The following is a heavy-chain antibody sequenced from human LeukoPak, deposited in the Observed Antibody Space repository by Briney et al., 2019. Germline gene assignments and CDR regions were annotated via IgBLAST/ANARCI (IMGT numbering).Heavy chain of an antibody. Sequence: SETLSLTCTVSGYSISSGYYWGWIRQPPGKGLEWIGSIYHSGTTYYTPSLKSRVTISVDTSKNQFSQNLSSVTAADTAVYYCARSLAAAGTTGFDYWGQGTLVTVSS. CDR2: IYHSGTT. V-gene: IGHV4-38-2*02. CDR3: ARSLAAAGTTGFDY. J-gene: IGHJ4*02. CDR1: GYSISSGYY. D-gene: IGHD6-13*01.